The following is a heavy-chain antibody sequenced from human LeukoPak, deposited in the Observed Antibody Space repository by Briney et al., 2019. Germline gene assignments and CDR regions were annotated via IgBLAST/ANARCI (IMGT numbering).Heavy chain of an antibody. D-gene: IGHD3-22*01. CDR1: GCTFIDHY. CDR2: INPNIGDT. Sequence: GASMKVSCKASGCTFIDHYIHWVRQAPGQGLESMGWINPNIGDTNYAQQFQGRVTMTRDTSSSTAYMELSRLRSDDTAVYYCARAGHNSDSGGYDYWGQGTLVTVSS. J-gene: IGHJ4*02. V-gene: IGHV1-2*02. CDR3: ARAGHNSDSGGYDY.